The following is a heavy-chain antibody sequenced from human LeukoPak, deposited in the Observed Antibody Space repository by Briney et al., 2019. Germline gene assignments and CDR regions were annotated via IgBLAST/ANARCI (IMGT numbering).Heavy chain of an antibody. Sequence: GGSLRLSCAAAGCTFSSYWMSWVRQARGKGLVWVSRIISDGSATNYADSVKGRFIIFRDNAKNTLYLQMNSLRAEDTAIYYCARGHVPGSDRHWDYWGQGALVTVSS. CDR3: ARGHVPGSDRHWDY. J-gene: IGHJ4*02. D-gene: IGHD3-10*01. CDR1: GCTFSSYW. CDR2: IISDGSAT. V-gene: IGHV3-74*01.